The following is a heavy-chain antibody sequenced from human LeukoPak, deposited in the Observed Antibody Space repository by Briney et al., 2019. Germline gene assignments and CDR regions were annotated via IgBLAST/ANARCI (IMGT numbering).Heavy chain of an antibody. J-gene: IGHJ1*01. D-gene: IGHD6-13*01. CDR1: GGTFSSYA. CDR3: ARVQQQLSWRYFQH. Sequence: ASVKVSCKASGGTFSSYAISWVRQAPGQGLEWMGRIIPILGIANYAQKFQGRVTITADKSTSTAYMELSSLRSDDTAVYYCARVQQQLSWRYFQHWGQGTLVTVSS. V-gene: IGHV1-69*04. CDR2: IIPILGIA.